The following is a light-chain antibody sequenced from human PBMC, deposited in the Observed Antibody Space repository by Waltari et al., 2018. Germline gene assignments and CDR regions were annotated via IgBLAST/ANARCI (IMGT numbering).Light chain of an antibody. V-gene: IGKV1-33*01. CDR3: QHYDNLPYT. Sequence: DIQMTQSPSSLSASVGDRVTITCQASQDIVNYLNWYQHKPGKAPTRLISEASNLEAGVPSRFTGSGSGTDFTFTISSLQPEDIATYYCQHYDNLPYTFGQGTKLEIK. CDR1: QDIVNY. J-gene: IGKJ2*01. CDR2: EAS.